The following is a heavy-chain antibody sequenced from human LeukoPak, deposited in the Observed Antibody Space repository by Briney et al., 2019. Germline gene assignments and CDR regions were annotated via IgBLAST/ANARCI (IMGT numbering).Heavy chain of an antibody. CDR1: GFTVSTNY. D-gene: IGHD3-9*01. Sequence: PGGSLRLSCAASGFTVSTNYMSWVRQAPGKGLEWVSVIYSAGSTYYADSVKGRFTISRDNSKNTLYLQMNSLRAEDTAKYYCTKDYCGKFCSAVWGQGTTVTVSS. CDR2: IYSAGST. J-gene: IGHJ6*02. V-gene: IGHV3-53*01. CDR3: TKDYCGKFCSAV.